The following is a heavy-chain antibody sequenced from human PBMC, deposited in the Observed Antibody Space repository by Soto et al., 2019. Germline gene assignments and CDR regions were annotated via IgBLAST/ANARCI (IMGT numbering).Heavy chain of an antibody. CDR2: INHSGST. J-gene: IGHJ4*02. V-gene: IGHV4-34*01. D-gene: IGHD3-3*01. CDR1: GGSFSGYY. Sequence: SETLSLTCAVYGGSFSGYYWSWIRQPPGKGLEYIGEINHSGSTNYNPSLKSRVTISVDTSKNQFSLKVNSVTAADTAVYYCARGVYDTIFGVVSLDYWGQGTLVTVSS. CDR3: ARGVYDTIFGVVSLDY.